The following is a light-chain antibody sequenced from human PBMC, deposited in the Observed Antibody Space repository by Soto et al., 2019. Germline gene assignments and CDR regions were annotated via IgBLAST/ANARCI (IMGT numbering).Light chain of an antibody. V-gene: IGLV4-69*01. CDR3: QTRGTGIHVV. CDR2: LDSDGSH. CDR1: SGHSSYA. J-gene: IGLJ2*01. Sequence: QPVLTQSPSASASLGASVKLTCTLSSGHSSYAIAWHQQQPEKGPRYLMKLDSDGSHTKGDAIPDRFSGSSSGAERYLTISSLQSEDEADYYCQTRGTGIHVVFGGGTKLTVI.